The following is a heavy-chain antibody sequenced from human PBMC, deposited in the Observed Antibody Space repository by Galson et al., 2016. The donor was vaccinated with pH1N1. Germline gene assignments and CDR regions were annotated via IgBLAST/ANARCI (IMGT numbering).Heavy chain of an antibody. Sequence: SGGTFSNSAISWVRQAPGQGLEWMGGISPIFGSINYAQRFQGRVTVSADIFTKTAYMELSSLTYEDTAIYYCATAGPLVREFFYFSYAMDVWGQGTTVTVSS. J-gene: IGHJ6*02. D-gene: IGHD3-10*01. CDR2: ISPIFGSI. CDR1: GGTFSNSA. V-gene: IGHV1-69*06. CDR3: ATAGPLVREFFYFSYAMDV.